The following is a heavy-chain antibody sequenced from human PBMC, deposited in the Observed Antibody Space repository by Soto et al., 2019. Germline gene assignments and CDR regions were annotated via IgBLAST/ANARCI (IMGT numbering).Heavy chain of an antibody. Sequence: QVQLVESGGGLVKPGGSLRLSCAASGFTFSDYYMSWIRQAPGKGLEWVSYISSSGSTIYNADTVKGRFTISRENAKNSLYLQMNSLGAEDTAVYYCARSVGFDWPEDYWGQGTLVTVSS. D-gene: IGHD3-9*01. V-gene: IGHV3-11*01. CDR2: ISSSGSTI. CDR1: GFTFSDYY. CDR3: ARSVGFDWPEDY. J-gene: IGHJ4*02.